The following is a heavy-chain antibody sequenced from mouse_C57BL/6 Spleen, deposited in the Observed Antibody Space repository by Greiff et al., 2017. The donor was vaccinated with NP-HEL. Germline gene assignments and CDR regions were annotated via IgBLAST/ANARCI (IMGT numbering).Heavy chain of an antibody. CDR1: GYTFTSYW. CDR3: ANLGRGYFDV. D-gene: IGHD3-3*01. V-gene: IGHV1-55*01. J-gene: IGHJ1*03. CDR2: IYPGSGST. Sequence: QVQLKQSGAELVKPGASVKMSCKASGYTFTSYWITWVKQRPGQGLEWIGDIYPGSGSTNYNEKFKSKATLTVDTSSSTAYMQLSSLTSEDSAVYYCANLGRGYFDVWGTGTTVTVSS.